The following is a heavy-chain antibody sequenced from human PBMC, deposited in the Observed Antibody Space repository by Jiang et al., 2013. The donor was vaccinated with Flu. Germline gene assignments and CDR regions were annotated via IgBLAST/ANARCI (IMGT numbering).Heavy chain of an antibody. CDR2: INHSGST. Sequence: FSGHYWSWIRQPPGKGLEWIGEINHSGSTNCNPSLKSRVTTSVETSKNQFSLKLSSVTAADTAVYYCARRTGWLPFDYWGQGTLVTVSS. CDR3: ARRTGWLPFDY. J-gene: IGHJ4*02. D-gene: IGHD3-9*01. CDR1: FSGHY. V-gene: IGHV4-34*01.